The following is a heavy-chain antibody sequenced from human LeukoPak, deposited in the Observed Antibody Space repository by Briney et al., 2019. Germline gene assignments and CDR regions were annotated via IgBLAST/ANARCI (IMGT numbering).Heavy chain of an antibody. CDR3: APTAEAYTSWWKV. D-gene: IGHD3-16*01. CDR1: GYTFIDDY. Sequence: GASVKVSCKASGYTFIDDYMHWVRQAPGQGLEWMGWISPDSGFTNYAQKFKGRVTMTRDTSISTTYLEVRSLTSDDTAVYYCAPTAEAYTSWWKVWGQGTLVTVSS. CDR2: ISPDSGFT. V-gene: IGHV1-2*02. J-gene: IGHJ4*02.